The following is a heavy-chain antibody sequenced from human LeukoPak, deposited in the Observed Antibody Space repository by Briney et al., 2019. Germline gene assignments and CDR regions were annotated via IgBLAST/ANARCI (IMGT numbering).Heavy chain of an antibody. V-gene: IGHV4-34*01. J-gene: IGHJ4*02. Sequence: SETLSLTCAVYGGSFSGYYWSWIRQPPGKGLEWIGEINHSGSTNYNPSLKSRVTISVDTSKNQFSLKLSSATAADTAVYYCARPIAAAVSPFDYWGQGTLVTVSS. CDR2: INHSGST. CDR1: GGSFSGYY. CDR3: ARPIAAAVSPFDY. D-gene: IGHD6-13*01.